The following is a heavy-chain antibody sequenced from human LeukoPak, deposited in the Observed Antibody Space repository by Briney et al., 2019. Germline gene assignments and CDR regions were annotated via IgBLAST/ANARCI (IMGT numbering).Heavy chain of an antibody. Sequence: GASVKASCKASGYTFTSYDINWVRQATGQGLEWMGWMNPNSGNTGYAQKFQGRVTMTRNTSISTAYMELSSLRSEDTAVYYCASGAGRWLQFNYWGQGTLVTVSS. CDR3: ASGAGRWLQFNY. CDR1: GYTFTSYD. D-gene: IGHD5-24*01. J-gene: IGHJ4*02. CDR2: MNPNSGNT. V-gene: IGHV1-8*01.